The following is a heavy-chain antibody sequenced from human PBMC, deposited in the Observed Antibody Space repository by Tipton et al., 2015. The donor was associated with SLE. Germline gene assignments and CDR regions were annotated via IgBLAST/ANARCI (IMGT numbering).Heavy chain of an antibody. CDR3: AKDRPGKWEPILPYYFDY. CDR2: ISDDGSNT. V-gene: IGHV3-30-3*02. Sequence: SLRLSCTASGFTFGDYAMSWVRQAPGKGLEWVALISDDGSNTYYADSVKGRFTISRDNSKNTLYLQMNSLRAEDTAVYYCAKDRPGKWEPILPYYFDYWGQGTLVTVSS. J-gene: IGHJ4*02. CDR1: GFTFGDYA. D-gene: IGHD1-26*01.